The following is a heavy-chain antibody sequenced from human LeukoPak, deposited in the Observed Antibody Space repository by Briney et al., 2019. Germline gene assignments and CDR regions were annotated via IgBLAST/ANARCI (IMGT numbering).Heavy chain of an antibody. Sequence: PSETLSLTCTVSGGSISIYYWSWIRQPPGKGLEWIGYIYYSGSTNYNPSLKSRVTISLDTSEKQFSLKLSSVTAADTAVYYCASMRAYYYDSSGSYYFDYWGQGTLVTVSS. CDR2: IYYSGST. V-gene: IGHV4-59*08. J-gene: IGHJ4*02. CDR1: GGSISIYY. D-gene: IGHD3-22*01. CDR3: ASMRAYYYDSSGSYYFDY.